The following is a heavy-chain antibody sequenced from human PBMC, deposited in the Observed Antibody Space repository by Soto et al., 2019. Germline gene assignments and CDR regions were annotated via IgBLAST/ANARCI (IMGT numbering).Heavy chain of an antibody. V-gene: IGHV3-30-3*01. D-gene: IGHD1-26*01. CDR3: ARATYSGSYYFDY. CDR1: GFTFSSYA. J-gene: IGHJ4*02. Sequence: QVQLVESGGGVVQPGRSLRLSCAASGFTFSSYAMHWVRQAPGKGLEWVAVISYDGSNKYYADSVKGRFTISRDNSKNTLYLQMNRLRAEDTAVYYCARATYSGSYYFDYWGQGTLVTVSS. CDR2: ISYDGSNK.